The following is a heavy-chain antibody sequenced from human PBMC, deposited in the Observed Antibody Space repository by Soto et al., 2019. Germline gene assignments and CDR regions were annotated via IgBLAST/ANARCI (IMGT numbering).Heavy chain of an antibody. J-gene: IGHJ5*02. CDR1: GFTFSDSW. Sequence: EVQLVESGGGLVQPGGSLRLSCTASGFTFSDSWMTWVRQAPGKGLEWVARIKPDESEKKYADSVKGRFSISRDNAKNLMYLQMDSLRGEDTAVYYCVRGGSNYASWGQGTLVTGSS. CDR3: VRGGSNYAS. V-gene: IGHV3-7*01. CDR2: IKPDESEK. D-gene: IGHD4-4*01.